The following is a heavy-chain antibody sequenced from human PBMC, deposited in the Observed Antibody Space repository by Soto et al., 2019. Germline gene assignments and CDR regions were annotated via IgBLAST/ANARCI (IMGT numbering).Heavy chain of an antibody. Sequence: PSETLSLTCTVAGGSIISYYWSWIRQPPGKGLEWIGYIYYSGSTNYNPSLKSRVTMSVDTSKNQFSLKLSSVTAADTAVYYCARLSSGVDYWGQGTLVTVSS. D-gene: IGHD6-19*01. CDR3: ARLSSGVDY. V-gene: IGHV4-59*08. J-gene: IGHJ4*02. CDR1: GGSIISYY. CDR2: IYYSGST.